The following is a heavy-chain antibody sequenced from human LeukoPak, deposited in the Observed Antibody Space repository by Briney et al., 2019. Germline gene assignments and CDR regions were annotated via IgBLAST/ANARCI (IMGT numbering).Heavy chain of an antibody. CDR2: IYYSGST. CDR3: ARDRGYCSGGSCYRWFDP. V-gene: IGHV4-59*01. J-gene: IGHJ5*02. CDR1: GGSISTYY. Sequence: SETLSLTCTVSGGSISTYYWSWIRQPPGKGLEWIGYIYYSGSTNYNPSLKSRVTISVDTSKNQFSLKLSSVTAADTAVYYCARDRGYCSGGSCYRWFDPWGQGTLVTVSS. D-gene: IGHD2-15*01.